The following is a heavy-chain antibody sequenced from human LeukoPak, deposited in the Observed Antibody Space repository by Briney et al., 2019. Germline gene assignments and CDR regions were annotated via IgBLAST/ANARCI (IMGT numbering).Heavy chain of an antibody. D-gene: IGHD2-15*01. CDR1: GYSISSGYY. CDR2: IYHSGST. CDR3: AREVVVVVAAMEGNWFDP. Sequence: SETLSLTCTVSGYSISSGYYWGWIRQPPGKGLEWIGSIYHSGSTYYNPSLKSRVTISVDTSKNQFSLKLSSVTAADTAVYYCAREVVVVVAAMEGNWFDPWGQGTLVTVSS. V-gene: IGHV4-38-2*02. J-gene: IGHJ5*02.